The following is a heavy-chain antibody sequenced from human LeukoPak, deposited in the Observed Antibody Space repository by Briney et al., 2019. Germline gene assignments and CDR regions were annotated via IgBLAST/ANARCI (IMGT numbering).Heavy chain of an antibody. V-gene: IGHV3-23*01. Sequence: GGSLRLSCAASGFTSSGFAMSWVRRTPGKGLEWVSGISGSGDNTLYADSVKGRFTISRDNSKNTLYLQMNSLRAEDTAVYYCAKFGNSDYGDYWGQGTLVTVSS. CDR3: AKFGNSDYGDY. CDR1: GFTSSGFA. D-gene: IGHD3-10*01. CDR2: ISGSGDNT. J-gene: IGHJ4*02.